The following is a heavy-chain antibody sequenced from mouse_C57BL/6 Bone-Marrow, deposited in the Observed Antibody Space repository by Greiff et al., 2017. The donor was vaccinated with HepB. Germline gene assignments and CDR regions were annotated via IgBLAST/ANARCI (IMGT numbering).Heavy chain of an antibody. V-gene: IGHV1-19*01. CDR3: AFYYSNCDY. Sequence: EVQLQQSGPVLVKPGASVKMSCKASGYTFTDYYMNWVKQSHGKSLEWIGVINPYNGGTSYNQKFKGKATLTVDKSSSPAYMELNSLTSEDSAVYYCAFYYSNCDYWGQGTTLTVSS. CDR2: INPYNGGT. D-gene: IGHD2-5*01. J-gene: IGHJ2*01. CDR1: GYTFTDYY.